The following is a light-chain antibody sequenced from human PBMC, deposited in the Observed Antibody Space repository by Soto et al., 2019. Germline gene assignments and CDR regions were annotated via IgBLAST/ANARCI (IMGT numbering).Light chain of an antibody. J-gene: IGKJ1*01. Sequence: DAVLTQSPLSLPVTPGQPASISCRSSQSLEYSDGKTYLNWYQQRPGQSPRRRIYKVSNRDFGVPDRLSGSGSGTAFTLEISRVEAEDVGVYYCMQGSYWPWTFGQGTKVEIK. CDR1: QSLEYSDGKTY. CDR3: MQGSYWPWT. V-gene: IGKV2-30*01. CDR2: KVS.